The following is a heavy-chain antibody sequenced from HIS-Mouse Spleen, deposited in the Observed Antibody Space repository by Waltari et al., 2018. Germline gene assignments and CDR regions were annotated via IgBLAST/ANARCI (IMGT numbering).Heavy chain of an antibody. V-gene: IGHV4-39*07. J-gene: IGHJ2*01. CDR3: AREIPYSSSWYDWYFDL. CDR1: GGSISSSSYY. D-gene: IGHD6-13*01. CDR2: IYYSGGT. Sequence: QLQLQESGPGLVKPSETLSLTCTVSGGSISSSSYYWGCIRQPPGKGLEGIGSIYYSGGTYYNPSLKSRVTISVDTSKNQFSLKLSSVTAADTAVYYCAREIPYSSSWYDWYFDLWGRGTLVTVSS.